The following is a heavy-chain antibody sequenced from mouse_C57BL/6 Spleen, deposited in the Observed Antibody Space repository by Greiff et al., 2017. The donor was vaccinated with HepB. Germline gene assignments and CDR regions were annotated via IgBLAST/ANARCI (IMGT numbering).Heavy chain of an antibody. V-gene: IGHV5-9-1*02. CDR1: GFTFSSYA. CDR3: TRDPYGSSYVDY. Sequence: EVKLMESGEGLVKPGGSLKLSCAASGFTFSSYAMSWVRQTPEKRLEWVAYISSGGDYIYYADTVKGRFTISRDNARNTLYLQMSSLKSEDTAMYYGTRDPYGSSYVDYWGQGTTLTVSS. CDR2: ISSGGDYI. D-gene: IGHD1-1*01. J-gene: IGHJ2*01.